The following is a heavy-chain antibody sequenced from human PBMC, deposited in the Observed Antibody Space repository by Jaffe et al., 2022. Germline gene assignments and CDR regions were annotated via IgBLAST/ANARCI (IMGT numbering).Heavy chain of an antibody. D-gene: IGHD3-16*02. V-gene: IGHV1-46*01. Sequence: QVQLVQSGAEVKKPGASVKVSCKASGYTFTSYYMHWVRQAPGQGLEWMGIINPSGGSTSYAQKFQGRVTMTRDTSTSTVYMELSSLRSEDTAVYYCARGDYVWGSYRPAGYWGQGTLVTVSS. J-gene: IGHJ4*02. CDR3: ARGDYVWGSYRPAGY. CDR1: GYTFTSYY. CDR2: INPSGGST.